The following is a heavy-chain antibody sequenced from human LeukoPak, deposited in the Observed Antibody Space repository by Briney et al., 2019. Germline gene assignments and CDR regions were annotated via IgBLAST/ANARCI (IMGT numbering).Heavy chain of an antibody. V-gene: IGHV3-23*01. CDR2: ISGSGGST. CDR3: AKERRGAGTTGS. D-gene: IGHD1-1*01. J-gene: IGHJ5*02. CDR1: GFSFDDYA. Sequence: GGSLRLSCAASGFSFDDYAMHWVRQAPGKGLEWVSGISGSGGSTYYADSVKGRFTISRDNSKNTLYLQMNSLRAEDTAVYYCAKERRGAGTTGSWGQGTLVTVSS.